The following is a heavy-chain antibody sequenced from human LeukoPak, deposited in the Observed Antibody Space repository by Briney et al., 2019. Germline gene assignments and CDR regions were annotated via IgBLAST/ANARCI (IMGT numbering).Heavy chain of an antibody. Sequence: SETLSLTCTVSGGSISSSSYYWGWIRQPPGKGLEWIGSIYYSGSTYYNPSLKSRVTISVDTSKNQFSLKLSSVTAADTAVYYCARDYDSSGYRLNWFDPWGQGTLVTVSS. V-gene: IGHV4-39*07. J-gene: IGHJ5*02. CDR3: ARDYDSSGYRLNWFDP. D-gene: IGHD3-22*01. CDR2: IYYSGST. CDR1: GGSISSSSYY.